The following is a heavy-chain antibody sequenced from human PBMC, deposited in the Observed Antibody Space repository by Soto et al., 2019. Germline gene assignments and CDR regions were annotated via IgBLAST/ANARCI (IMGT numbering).Heavy chain of an antibody. Sequence: GESLKISCKGSGYSFTSYWIGWVRQMPGKGLEWMGIIYPGDSDTRYSPSFQGQVTISADKCISTAYLQWSSLKASDTAMYYCARQAYDFWSGYYENGMDVWGQGTTVTVSS. CDR3: ARQAYDFWSGYYENGMDV. D-gene: IGHD3-3*01. CDR2: IYPGDSDT. CDR1: GYSFTSYW. J-gene: IGHJ6*02. V-gene: IGHV5-51*01.